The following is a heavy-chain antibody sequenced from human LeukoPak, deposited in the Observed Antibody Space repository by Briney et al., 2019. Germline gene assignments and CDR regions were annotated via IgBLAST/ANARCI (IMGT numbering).Heavy chain of an antibody. D-gene: IGHD5-18*01. V-gene: IGHV4-59*02. Sequence: SQTLSLTCIVSGVSVSSYYWSWIRQPPGKGLEWIGYIDYSGSTNYNPSLKSRVTISVDTSKNQFSLKLSSVTAADTAVYYCARAEYSYGYNAFDIWGQGTMVTVSS. CDR3: ARAEYSYGYNAFDI. CDR2: IDYSGST. CDR1: GVSVSSYY. J-gene: IGHJ3*02.